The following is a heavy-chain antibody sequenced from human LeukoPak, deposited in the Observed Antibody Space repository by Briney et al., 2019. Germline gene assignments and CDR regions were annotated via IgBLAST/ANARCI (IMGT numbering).Heavy chain of an antibody. V-gene: IGHV3-23*01. CDR2: ISGDGAST. CDR3: AKDSYVSGRPLHTFDV. CDR1: GFTFSRYG. J-gene: IGHJ3*01. Sequence: GRSLRLSCTASGFTFSRYGVHWVRQAPGKGLEWVSGISGDGASTHYAESVKGQFTISRDNSQNTLFLQMNSLRVEDTAIYYCAKDSYVSGRPLHTFDVWGQGTMVTVSS. D-gene: IGHD3-10*01.